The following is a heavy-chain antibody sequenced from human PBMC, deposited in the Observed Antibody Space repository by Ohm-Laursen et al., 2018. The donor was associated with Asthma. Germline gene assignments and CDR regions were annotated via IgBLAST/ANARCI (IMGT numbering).Heavy chain of an antibody. CDR2: ISSSGSAI. J-gene: IGHJ4*02. CDR3: ARDPDYYDSSGYYYSGFDY. V-gene: IGHV3-11*04. D-gene: IGHD3-22*01. CDR1: GFTFSDYY. Sequence: SLRLSCAASGFTFSDYYMSWIRQAPGKGLEWVSYISSSGSAIYYADSVKGRFTISRDNAKNSLYLQMNSLRAEDTAVYYCARDPDYYDSSGYYYSGFDYWGQGTLVTVSS.